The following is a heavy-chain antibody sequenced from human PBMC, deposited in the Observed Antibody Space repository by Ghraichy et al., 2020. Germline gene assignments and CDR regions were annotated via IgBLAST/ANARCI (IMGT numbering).Heavy chain of an antibody. CDR1: GFTFSSYA. Sequence: GGSLRLSCAASGFTFSSYAMSWVRQAPGKGLEWVSAISGSGGSTYYADSVKGRFTISRDNSKNTLYLQMNSLRAEDTAVYYCAKDPAALSGYYDILTGYSSFDYWGQGTLVTVSS. D-gene: IGHD3-9*01. CDR3: AKDPAALSGYYDILTGYSSFDY. CDR2: ISGSGGST. J-gene: IGHJ4*02. V-gene: IGHV3-23*01.